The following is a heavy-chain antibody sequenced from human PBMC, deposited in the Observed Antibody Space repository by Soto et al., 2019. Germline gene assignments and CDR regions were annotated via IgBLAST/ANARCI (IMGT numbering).Heavy chain of an antibody. D-gene: IGHD6-25*01. CDR3: ARDEERLQSGRNYCYGMAV. V-gene: IGHV1-69*12. CDR2: IIPIFPTP. CDR1: GGTFGNSA. Sequence: QVQLVQSGGEVKKPGSSVTVSCKASGGTFGNSAISWVRQAPGQGREWMGGIIPIFPTPDYAQKFQGGVTSTAEDSTGTAYMELNSRRSEDKAVYYCARDEERLQSGRNYCYGMAVGGQGTTVPVSS. J-gene: IGHJ6*02.